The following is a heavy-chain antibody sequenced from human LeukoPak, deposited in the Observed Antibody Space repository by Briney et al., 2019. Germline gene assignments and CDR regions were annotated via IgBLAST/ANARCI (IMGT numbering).Heavy chain of an antibody. Sequence: GGSLRLSCAASGFTFNRHWMHWVRQAPGKGLVWVSRSNSDGSSTVYADSVKGRFTISRDNAKNTLYLQMNSLRAEDTAVYYCARDPGIKDWGQGTLVTVSS. J-gene: IGHJ4*02. CDR2: SNSDGSST. D-gene: IGHD3-10*01. CDR3: ARDPGIKD. CDR1: GFTFNRHW. V-gene: IGHV3-74*01.